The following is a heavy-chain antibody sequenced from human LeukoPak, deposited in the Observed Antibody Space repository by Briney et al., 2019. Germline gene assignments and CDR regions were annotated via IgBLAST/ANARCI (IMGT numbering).Heavy chain of an antibody. CDR3: ARGRGAARPGY. Sequence: PSETLSLTCAVYGGSFSGYYWSWIRQPSGKGLEWIGEIDHSGSTNYNPSLKSRVTISVDTSKNQFSLKLSSVTAADTAVYYCARGRGAARPGYWGQGTLVTVSS. V-gene: IGHV4-34*01. J-gene: IGHJ4*02. D-gene: IGHD6-6*01. CDR2: IDHSGST. CDR1: GGSFSGYY.